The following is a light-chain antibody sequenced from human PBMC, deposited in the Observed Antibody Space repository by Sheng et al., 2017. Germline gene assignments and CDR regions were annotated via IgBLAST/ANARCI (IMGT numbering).Light chain of an antibody. V-gene: IGLV3-21*01. J-gene: IGLJ2*01. Sequence: SYVLTQPPSVSVAPGKTARITCGGNNIGSKSVHWYQQKPGQAPVLVIYYDSDRPSGIPERFSGSKSGNTASLTVSGLQAEDEADYYCSSYAGSNNFVVFGGGTKLTVL. CDR3: SSYAGSNNFVV. CDR1: NIGSKS. CDR2: YDS.